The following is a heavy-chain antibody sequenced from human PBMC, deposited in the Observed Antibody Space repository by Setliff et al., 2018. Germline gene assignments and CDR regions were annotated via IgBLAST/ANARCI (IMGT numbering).Heavy chain of an antibody. J-gene: IGHJ4*02. CDR2: ISAYNGNT. V-gene: IGHV1-18*01. CDR3: ARVPRLEWLLPTFDS. CDR1: GYTFTSYD. D-gene: IGHD3-3*01. Sequence: ASVKVSCKASGYTFTSYDINWVRQATGQGLEWMGWISAYNGNTNYAQKLQGRVTMTMDTSTSTAYMELRSLTSDDTAVYYCARVPRLEWLLPTFDSWGQGTLVTVSS.